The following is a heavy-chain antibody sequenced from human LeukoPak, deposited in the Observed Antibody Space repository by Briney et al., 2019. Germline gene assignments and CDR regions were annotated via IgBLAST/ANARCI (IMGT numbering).Heavy chain of an antibody. D-gene: IGHD5-12*01. CDR3: AGETAGYDAFDI. J-gene: IGHJ3*02. Sequence: SETLSLTCTVSGGSVSSGSYYWSWIRQPPGKGLEWIGYIYYSGSTNYNPSLKSRVTISVDTSKNQFSLKLSSVTAADTAVYYCAGETAGYDAFDIWGQGTMVTVSS. V-gene: IGHV4-61*01. CDR1: GGSVSSGSYY. CDR2: IYYSGST.